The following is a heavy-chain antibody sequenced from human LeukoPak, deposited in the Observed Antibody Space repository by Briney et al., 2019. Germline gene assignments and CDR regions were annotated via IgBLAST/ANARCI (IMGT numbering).Heavy chain of an antibody. CDR3: ARALAAASHTSFDY. D-gene: IGHD6-13*01. Sequence: GGSLRLSCAASGFTVSSDYMSWVRQAPGKGLEWVSIIYAGGSTYYADSVKGRFIVSRDNSKNTVYLQINSLRAEDTAVYYCARALAAASHTSFDYWGQGTLVTVSS. CDR1: GFTVSSDY. CDR2: IYAGGST. V-gene: IGHV3-66*01. J-gene: IGHJ4*02.